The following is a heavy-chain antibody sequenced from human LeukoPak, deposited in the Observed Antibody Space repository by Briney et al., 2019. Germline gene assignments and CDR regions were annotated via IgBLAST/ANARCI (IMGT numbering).Heavy chain of an antibody. V-gene: IGHV3-11*01. J-gene: IGHJ4*02. CDR1: GFTFSDYY. CDR3: ARARSHMTPSDY. CDR2: ISSSGTTT. Sequence: NPGGSLRLSCAASGFTFSDYYMNWIRQAPGKGLEWVSYISSSGTTTYYADSVKGRFTISRDNAKNSLYLQMNSLRAEDTALYYSARARSHMTPSDYWGQGTLVTVSS. D-gene: IGHD2-21*01.